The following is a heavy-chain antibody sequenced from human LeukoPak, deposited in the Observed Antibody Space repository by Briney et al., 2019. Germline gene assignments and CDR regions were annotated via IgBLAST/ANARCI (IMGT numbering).Heavy chain of an antibody. D-gene: IGHD6-19*01. CDR3: AKGSSGWYGGYFDY. J-gene: IGHJ4*02. V-gene: IGHV3-9*03. CDR2: ISWNSGSI. Sequence: GGSLRLSCAASGFTFDDYAMHWVRQAPGKGLEWDSGISWNSGSIGYADSVKGRFTISRDNAKNSLYLQMNSLRAEDMALYYCAKGSSGWYGGYFDYWGQGTLVTVSS. CDR1: GFTFDDYA.